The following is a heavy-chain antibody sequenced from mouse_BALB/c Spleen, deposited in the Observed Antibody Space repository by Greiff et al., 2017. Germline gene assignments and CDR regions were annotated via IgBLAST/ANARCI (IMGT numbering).Heavy chain of an antibody. CDR1: GLAFSSYD. V-gene: IGHV5-12-1*01. Sequence: EVQRVESGGGLVKPGGSLKLSCAASGLAFSSYDMSWVRQTPEKRLEWVAYISSGGGSTYYPDTVKGRFTISRDNAKNTLYLQMSSLKSEDTAMYYCARRPRDGYFDVWGAGTTVTVSS. J-gene: IGHJ1*01. CDR2: ISSGGGST. CDR3: ARRPRDGYFDV.